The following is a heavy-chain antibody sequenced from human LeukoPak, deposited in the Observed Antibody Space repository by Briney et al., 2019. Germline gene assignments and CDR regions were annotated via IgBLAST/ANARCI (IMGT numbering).Heavy chain of an antibody. CDR2: INPNSGGT. CDR3: ARVISGHYYDSSGAYAFDI. D-gene: IGHD3-22*01. V-gene: IGHV1-2*02. Sequence: SVKVSCKASGYTFTGYYMHWVRQAPGQGLEWMGWINPNSGGTNYAQKFQGRVTMTRDTSISIAYMELSRLRSDDTAVYYCARVISGHYYDSSGAYAFDIWGQGTMFTVSS. J-gene: IGHJ3*02. CDR1: GYTFTGYY.